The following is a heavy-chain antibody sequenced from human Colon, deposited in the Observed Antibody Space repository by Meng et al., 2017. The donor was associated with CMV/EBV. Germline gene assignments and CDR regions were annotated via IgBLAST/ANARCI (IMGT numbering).Heavy chain of an antibody. CDR3: ARVSQLAPDY. CDR1: GFSLRSFA. CDR2: ILDDGISQ. V-gene: IGHV3-30-3*01. J-gene: IGHJ4*02. Sequence: GGSLRLSCEASGFSLRSFAMHWVRQAPGKGLEWVALILDDGISQYYADSVTGRFTISRDNAKNSLYLQMNSLRAEDTAVYYCARVSQLAPDYWGQGTLVTVSS. D-gene: IGHD6-6*01.